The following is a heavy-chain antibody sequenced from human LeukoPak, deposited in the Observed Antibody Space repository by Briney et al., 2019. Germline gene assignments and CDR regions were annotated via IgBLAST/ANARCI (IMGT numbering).Heavy chain of an antibody. D-gene: IGHD1-26*01. J-gene: IGHJ4*02. V-gene: IGHV3-7*01. CDR2: MNQDGSDK. Sequence: GGSLRLSCATSGFTFSNHWMNWIRQAPGKGLEWVANMNQDGSDKYYVDPVKGRFTISRDNAKNSLYLEMNSLRAEDAAVYYCARGGTHVSNYWGQGTLVTVSS. CDR3: ARGGTHVSNY. CDR1: GFTFSNHW.